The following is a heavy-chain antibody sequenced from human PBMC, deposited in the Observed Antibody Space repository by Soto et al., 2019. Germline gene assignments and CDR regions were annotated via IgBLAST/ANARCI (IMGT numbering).Heavy chain of an antibody. V-gene: IGHV3-48*02. D-gene: IGHD1-1*01. CDR3: ARVEELWHDGDYYYGMDV. CDR2: ISSSSSTI. J-gene: IGHJ6*02. Sequence: EVQLVESGGGLVQPGGSLRLSCAASGFTFSSYSMNWVRQAPGKGLEWVSYISSSSSTIYYADSVKGRFTISRDNAKNSLYLQMNSLRDEDTSVYYCARVEELWHDGDYYYGMDVGGQGTTVTVSS. CDR1: GFTFSSYS.